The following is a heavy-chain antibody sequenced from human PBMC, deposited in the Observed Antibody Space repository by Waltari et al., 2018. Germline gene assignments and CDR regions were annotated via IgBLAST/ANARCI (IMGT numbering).Heavy chain of an antibody. Sequence: VQLQQWGAGLLKPSETLSLTCAVYGGSFSGYYWSWIRQPPGKGLEWIGEINHSGSTNDNPSLKSRVTISVDTSKNQFSLKLSSVTAADTAVYYCARGGRFLGWLVRDGFVYWGQGTLVTVSS. CDR1: GGSFSGYY. J-gene: IGHJ4*02. D-gene: IGHD6-19*01. CDR2: INHSGST. CDR3: ARGGRFLGWLVRDGFVY. V-gene: IGHV4-34*01.